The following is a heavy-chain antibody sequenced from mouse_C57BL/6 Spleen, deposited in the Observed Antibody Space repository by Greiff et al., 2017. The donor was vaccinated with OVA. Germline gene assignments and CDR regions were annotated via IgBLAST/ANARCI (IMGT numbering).Heavy chain of an antibody. V-gene: IGHV1-80*01. Sequence: VKLQESGAELVKPGASVKISCKASGYAFSSYWMNWVKQRPGKGLEWIGQIYPGDGDTNYNGKFKGKATLTADKSSSTAYMQLSSLTSEDSAVYFCARGDPYYFDYWGQGTTLTVSS. CDR2: IYPGDGDT. CDR1: GYAFSSYW. J-gene: IGHJ2*01. CDR3: ARGDPYYFDY.